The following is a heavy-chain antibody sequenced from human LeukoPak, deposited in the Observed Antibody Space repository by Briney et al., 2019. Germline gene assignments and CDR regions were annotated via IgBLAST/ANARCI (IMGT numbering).Heavy chain of an antibody. V-gene: IGHV3-53*01. J-gene: IGHJ3*02. CDR2: IYSGGST. CDR3: ARDRFDAFDI. Sequence: GGSLRLSCAASGFTVSSNYMSWVRQAPGKGLEWVSVIYSGGSTCYADSVKGRFTISRDNSKNTLYLQMNSLRAEDTAVYYCARDRFDAFDIWGQGTMVTVSS. CDR1: GFTVSSNY.